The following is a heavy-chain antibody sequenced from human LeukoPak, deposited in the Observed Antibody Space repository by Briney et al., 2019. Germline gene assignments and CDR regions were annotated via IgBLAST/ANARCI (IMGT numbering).Heavy chain of an antibody. D-gene: IGHD2-2*01. Sequence: PSETLSLTCSLSGGSISSYYWSWIRQPAGKGLEWIGRIYPRGSTTYHSSLKSRVTMSADTSKNHFSLNLSPLTAADTGVFYCARGRYFTAATCDAGWDAFYVWGQGEIGTLSS. CDR3: ARGRYFTAATCDAGWDAFYV. CDR2: IYPRGST. V-gene: IGHV4-4*07. CDR1: GGSISSYY. J-gene: IGHJ3*01.